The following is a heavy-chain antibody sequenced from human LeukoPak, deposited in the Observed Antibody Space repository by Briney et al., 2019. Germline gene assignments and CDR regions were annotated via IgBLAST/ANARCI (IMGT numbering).Heavy chain of an antibody. CDR2: IYYSGST. J-gene: IGHJ3*02. CDR3: AALSVDTVMADGFDI. Sequence: PSETLSLTCTVSGGSISSYYWSWIRQPPGKGLEWIGYIYYSGSTNYNPSLKSRVTISVDTSKNQFSLKLSSVTAADTAVYYCAALSVDTVMADGFDIWGQGTMVTVSS. CDR1: GGSISSYY. D-gene: IGHD5-18*01. V-gene: IGHV4-59*01.